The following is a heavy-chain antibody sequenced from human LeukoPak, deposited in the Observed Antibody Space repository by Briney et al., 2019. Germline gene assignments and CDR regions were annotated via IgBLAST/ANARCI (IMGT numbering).Heavy chain of an antibody. CDR2: ISSDGSNK. V-gene: IGHV3-30-3*01. Sequence: GGSLRLSCAASGFTFSIYAMHWVRQAPGKGLEWVAFISSDGSNKYYADSVQGRFTISRDIPKNTLYLQMNSLRPEDTAIYYCARDRVQIWSFVGTFDSWGQGSLVTVSS. CDR3: ARDRVQIWSFVGTFDS. CDR1: GFTFSIYA. D-gene: IGHD5-18*01. J-gene: IGHJ4*02.